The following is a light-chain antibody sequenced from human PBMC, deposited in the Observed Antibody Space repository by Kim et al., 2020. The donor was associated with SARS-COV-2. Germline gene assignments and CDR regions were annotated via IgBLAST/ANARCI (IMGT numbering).Light chain of an antibody. J-gene: IGLJ2*01. CDR2: QDS. V-gene: IGLV3-9*01. CDR1: NMGGKN. CDR3: QGWDSSTAV. Sequence: SYELTQPLSVSVALGQTARITCGGNNMGGKNECWYQQKPGQSPVLVIYQDSNRPSGIPERFSGSNSGNTATLTISRPQAGDEADYYCQGWDSSTAVFGGGTQLTVL.